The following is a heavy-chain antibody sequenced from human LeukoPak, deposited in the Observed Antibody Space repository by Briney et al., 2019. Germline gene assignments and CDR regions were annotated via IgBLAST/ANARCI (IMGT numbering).Heavy chain of an antibody. CDR1: GYTLSRYG. CDR2: ISPYNGNT. Sequence: ASVKVSCKASGYTLSRYGISWARQAPGQGLEWMGWISPYNGNTNYAQKFQGRVTMTTDTSKTTAYMELRSLRSDDTALYYCARDRGDSGWYGENDYWGQGTLVIVSS. V-gene: IGHV1-18*01. CDR3: ARDRGDSGWYGENDY. J-gene: IGHJ4*02. D-gene: IGHD6-19*01.